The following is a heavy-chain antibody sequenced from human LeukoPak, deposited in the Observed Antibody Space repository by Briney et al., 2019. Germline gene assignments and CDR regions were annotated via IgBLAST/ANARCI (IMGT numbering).Heavy chain of an antibody. D-gene: IGHD6-19*01. V-gene: IGHV3-30*03. CDR1: GFAFSSHG. J-gene: IGHJ4*02. Sequence: GRSLRLSCAASGFAFSSHGMHWVRQAPGKGPEWVAVISHDGSNKYYADSMKGRFTISRDKSKKTLYLQMNSLRAEDTAVYYCATDPGGGSSGWFVYFDFWGQGTLVTVSS. CDR2: ISHDGSNK. CDR3: ATDPGGGSSGWFVYFDF.